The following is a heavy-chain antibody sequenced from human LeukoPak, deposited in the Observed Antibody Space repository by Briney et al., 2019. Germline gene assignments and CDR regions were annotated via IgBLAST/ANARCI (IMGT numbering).Heavy chain of an antibody. Sequence: AASVKVSCKASGGTFSSYAISWVRRAPGQGLEWMGRIIPILGIANYAQKFQGRVTITADKSTSTAYMELSSLRSEDTAVYYCARDDSSGYHRTAIGPLARAAIDYWGQGTLVTVSS. CDR2: IIPILGIA. J-gene: IGHJ4*02. CDR3: ARDDSSGYHRTAIGPLARAAIDY. CDR1: GGTFSSYA. V-gene: IGHV1-69*04. D-gene: IGHD3-22*01.